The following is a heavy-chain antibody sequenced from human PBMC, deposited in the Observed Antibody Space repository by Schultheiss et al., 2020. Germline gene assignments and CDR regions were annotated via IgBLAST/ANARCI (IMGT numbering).Heavy chain of an antibody. CDR3: ARATVTWFDP. D-gene: IGHD4-17*01. CDR1: GGSISSSSYY. Sequence: AETLSLTCTVSGGSISSSSYYWSWIRQPPGKGLEWIGSIYYSGSTYYNPSLKSRVTISVDTSKNQFSLKLSSVTAADTAVYYCARATVTWFDPWGQGTLVTVSS. CDR2: IYYSGST. V-gene: IGHV4-39*07. J-gene: IGHJ5*02.